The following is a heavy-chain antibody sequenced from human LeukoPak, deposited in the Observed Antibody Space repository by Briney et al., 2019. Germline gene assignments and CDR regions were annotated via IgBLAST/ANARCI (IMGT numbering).Heavy chain of an antibody. CDR2: IYYSGST. CDR1: GGSISSGGYY. Sequence: PSETLSLTCTVSGGSISSGGYYWSWIRQHPGKGLEWIGYIYYSGSTYYNPSLKSRVTISVDTSKNQFSLKLSSVTAADTAVYYCARVAVGSDTATVYYYYGMDVWGQGTTVTVSS. V-gene: IGHV4-31*03. J-gene: IGHJ6*02. D-gene: IGHD5-18*01. CDR3: ARVAVGSDTATVYYYYGMDV.